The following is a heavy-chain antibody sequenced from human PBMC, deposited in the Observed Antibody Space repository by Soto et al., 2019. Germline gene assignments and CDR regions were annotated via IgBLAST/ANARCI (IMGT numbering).Heavy chain of an antibody. V-gene: IGHV1-2*04. CDR2: INPNSGGT. CDR3: ARTVTTGYGMDV. CDR1: GYTFTGYY. Sequence: ASVKVSCKASGYTFTGYYMHWVRQAPGQGLEWMGWINPNSGGTNYAQKFQGWVTMTRDTSISTAYMELSRLRSDDTAVYYCARTVTTGYGMDVWGQGTTVTVSS. J-gene: IGHJ6*02. D-gene: IGHD4-17*01.